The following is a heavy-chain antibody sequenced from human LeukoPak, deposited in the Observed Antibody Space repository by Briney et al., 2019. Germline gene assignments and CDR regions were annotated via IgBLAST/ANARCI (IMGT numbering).Heavy chain of an antibody. Sequence: GGSLRLSCAASGFTFDDYAMHWVRQAPGKGLEWVAVIWDEGRDKYYADSVKGRFTISRDNSKNTLYLQMNSLRAEDTAVYYCASTYYDILTGVYDAFDIWGQGTMVTVSS. J-gene: IGHJ3*02. CDR1: GFTFDDYA. D-gene: IGHD3-9*01. CDR3: ASTYYDILTGVYDAFDI. CDR2: IWDEGRDK. V-gene: IGHV3-33*08.